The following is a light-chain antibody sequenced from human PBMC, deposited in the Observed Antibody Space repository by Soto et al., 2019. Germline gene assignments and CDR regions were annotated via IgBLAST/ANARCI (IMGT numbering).Light chain of an antibody. CDR1: QGISSY. CDR3: QQYYSYPLT. CDR2: AAS. J-gene: IGKJ4*01. Sequence: AIRMTQSPSSVSASTGDSVTITCRASQGISSYLAGYQQKPGKAPKLLISAASTLQSGVPSRSSGSGSGTDFTLTINGLQSEDFATYYCQQYYSYPLTFAGGTKVEIK. V-gene: IGKV1-8*01.